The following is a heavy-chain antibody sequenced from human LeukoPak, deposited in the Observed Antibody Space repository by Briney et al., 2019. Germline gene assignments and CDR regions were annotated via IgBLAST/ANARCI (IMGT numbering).Heavy chain of an antibody. Sequence: SSQTLSLTCTVSGGSISSGSYYWSWIRQPAGKGLEWIGRIYTSGSTNYNPSLKSRVTISVDTSKNQFSLKLSSVTAADTAVYYCARLVPERFFQLNPEGYYDYWGQGTLVTVSS. CDR1: GGSISSGSYY. CDR2: IYTSGST. D-gene: IGHD3-3*01. J-gene: IGHJ4*02. V-gene: IGHV4-61*02. CDR3: ARLVPERFFQLNPEGYYDY.